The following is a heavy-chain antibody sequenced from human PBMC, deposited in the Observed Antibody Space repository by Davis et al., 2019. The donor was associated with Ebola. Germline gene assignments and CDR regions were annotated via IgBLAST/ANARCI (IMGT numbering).Heavy chain of an antibody. Sequence: ASVKVSCKASGYTFTSYAMHWVRQAPGQRLEWMGWINAGNGNTKYSQKFQGRVTITRDTSASTAYMELSSLRSEDTAVYYCARDLGSGWYFDYYYYGMDVWGKGTTVTVSS. D-gene: IGHD6-19*01. V-gene: IGHV1-3*01. J-gene: IGHJ6*04. CDR2: INAGNGNT. CDR3: ARDLGSGWYFDYYYYGMDV. CDR1: GYTFTSYA.